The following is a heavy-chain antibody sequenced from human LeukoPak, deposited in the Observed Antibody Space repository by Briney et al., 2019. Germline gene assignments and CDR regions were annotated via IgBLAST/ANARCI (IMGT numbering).Heavy chain of an antibody. J-gene: IGHJ4*02. V-gene: IGHV3-64*01. CDR2: ISSNGGST. D-gene: IGHD6-19*01. CDR1: GFTFSSNA. Sequence: GGSLRLSCAASGFTFSSNAMHWVRQAPGKGPEYVSAISSNGGSTYYANSVKGRFTISRDNSKNTLYLQMGSLRAEDMAVYYCAREVAAGKTFDYWGQGTLVTVSS. CDR3: AREVAAGKTFDY.